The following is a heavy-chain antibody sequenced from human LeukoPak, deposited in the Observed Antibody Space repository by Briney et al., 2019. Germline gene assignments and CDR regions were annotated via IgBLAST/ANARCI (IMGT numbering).Heavy chain of an antibody. Sequence: PGGSLRLSCAASGFTFSSYSMNWIRQAPGKGLEWVSSISSSSSYIYYADSVKGRFTISRDNAKNSLYLQMNSLRAEDTAVYYCARDGGLGVRAYYYYMDVWGKGTTVTVSS. D-gene: IGHD3-10*01. CDR3: ARDGGLGVRAYYYYMDV. CDR2: ISSSSSYI. CDR1: GFTFSSYS. V-gene: IGHV3-21*01. J-gene: IGHJ6*03.